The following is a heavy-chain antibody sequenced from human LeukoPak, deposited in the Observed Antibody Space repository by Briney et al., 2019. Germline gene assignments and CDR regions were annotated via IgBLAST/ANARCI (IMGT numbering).Heavy chain of an antibody. V-gene: IGHV1-18*01. CDR1: GYTFTSYG. CDR2: ISADNGNT. CDR3: ARGRVVYCSGGSCYILPLYYFDY. D-gene: IGHD2-15*01. Sequence: ASVKVSCKASGYTFTSYGISWVRQAPGQGLEWMGWISADNGNTNYAQKLQGRVTMTTDTSTSTAYMELSRLRSDDTAVYYCARGRVVYCSGGSCYILPLYYFDYWGQGTLVTVSS. J-gene: IGHJ4*02.